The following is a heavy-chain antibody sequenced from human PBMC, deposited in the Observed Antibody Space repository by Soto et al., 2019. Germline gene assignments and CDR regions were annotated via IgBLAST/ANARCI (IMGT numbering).Heavy chain of an antibody. V-gene: IGHV3-23*01. J-gene: IGHJ4*02. CDR1: GFTFSNYA. Sequence: EVQLLESGGGLVEPGGSLRLSCAASGFTFSNYAMSWVRQATGKGLEWVSAISGSGDSTYYADSVKGQFTISRDNSKNTLYLQMNSLRAEDTALYYCAKDSRSGYSSGWPGFDYWGQGTLVTVSS. D-gene: IGHD6-19*01. CDR2: ISGSGDST. CDR3: AKDSRSGYSSGWPGFDY.